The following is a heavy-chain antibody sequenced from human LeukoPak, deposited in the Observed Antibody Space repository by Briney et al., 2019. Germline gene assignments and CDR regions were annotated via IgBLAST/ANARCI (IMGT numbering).Heavy chain of an antibody. CDR3: ARDRYYYDSSARYFDY. Sequence: SETLSLTCTISGGSISSYYWSWIRKPPGKGLEWIGYIYYSGSTNYNPSLKSRVTISVDTSKNQFSLKLSSVTAADTAVYYCARDRYYYDSSARYFDYWGQGTLVTVSS. J-gene: IGHJ4*02. D-gene: IGHD3-22*01. CDR1: GGSISSYY. V-gene: IGHV4-59*12. CDR2: IYYSGST.